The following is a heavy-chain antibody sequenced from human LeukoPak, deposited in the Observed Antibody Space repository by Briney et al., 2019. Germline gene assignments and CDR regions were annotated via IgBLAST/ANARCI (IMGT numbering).Heavy chain of an antibody. V-gene: IGHV4-34*01. CDR1: GGSFSGYY. CDR2: INHSGST. D-gene: IGHD5-18*01. CDR3: ARIGRGYSFMGRFAFDI. J-gene: IGHJ3*02. Sequence: PSETLSLTCAVYGGSFSGYYWSWIRQPPGKGLEWIGEINHSGSTNYNPSLKSRVTISVDTSKNQFSLKLSSVTAADTAVYYCARIGRGYSFMGRFAFDIWGQGTMVTVSS.